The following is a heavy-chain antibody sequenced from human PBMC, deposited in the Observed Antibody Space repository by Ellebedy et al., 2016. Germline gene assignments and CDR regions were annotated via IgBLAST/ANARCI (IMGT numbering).Heavy chain of an antibody. J-gene: IGHJ4*02. Sequence: SETLSLTCAVSGGSMAGYYWSWIRQSPERGLGWIGYIYYSGSPAYNASLRSRVTITIEMSKQQFSLNLGSVTASDTAVYYCARVAHLGGYLRDFDYWGQGVLVTVSS. V-gene: IGHV4-59*12. CDR3: ARVAHLGGYLRDFDY. CDR1: GGSMAGYY. CDR2: IYYSGSP. D-gene: IGHD2-15*01.